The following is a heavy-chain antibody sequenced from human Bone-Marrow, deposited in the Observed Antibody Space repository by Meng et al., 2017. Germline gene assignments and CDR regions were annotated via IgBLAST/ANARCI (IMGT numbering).Heavy chain of an antibody. Sequence: GESLKISCAASGFTFSSYWMNWVRQAPGKGLEWVSYISSSGSTIYYADSVKGRFTISRDNAKNSLYLQMNSLRAEDTAVYYCAGLGGYDSSGYYYGDYYYGMDVWGQGTTVTVSS. D-gene: IGHD3-22*01. CDR3: AGLGGYDSSGYYYGDYYYGMDV. J-gene: IGHJ6*02. CDR2: ISSSGSTI. V-gene: IGHV3-48*04. CDR1: GFTFSSYW.